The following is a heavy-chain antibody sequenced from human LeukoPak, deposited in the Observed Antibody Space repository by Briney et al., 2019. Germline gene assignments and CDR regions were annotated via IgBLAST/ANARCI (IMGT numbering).Heavy chain of an antibody. CDR3: AIRGLMGEDPDY. J-gene: IGHJ4*02. CDR1: GYTFTVYY. D-gene: IGHD3-16*01. Sequence: ASVTVSCKASGYTFTVYYLHWVRQAPGQGLEWMGWIFPKTGGTSYAQKFQGRVTMTRDTSISTAYMELSRLRSDDTAVYYCAIRGLMGEDPDYWGQGTLVTVSS. CDR2: IFPKTGGT. V-gene: IGHV1-2*02.